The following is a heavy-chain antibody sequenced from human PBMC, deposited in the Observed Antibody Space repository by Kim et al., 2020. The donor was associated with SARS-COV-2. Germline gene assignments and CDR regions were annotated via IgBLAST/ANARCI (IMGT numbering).Heavy chain of an antibody. V-gene: IGHV3-9*01. D-gene: IGHD5-12*01. CDR3: AKERGGGSGNDY. Sequence: GYADSVKGRFTGSRNNAKNSLYLQMNSVGAEDTALYYCAKERGGGSGNDYWGQGALVTVSS. J-gene: IGHJ4*02.